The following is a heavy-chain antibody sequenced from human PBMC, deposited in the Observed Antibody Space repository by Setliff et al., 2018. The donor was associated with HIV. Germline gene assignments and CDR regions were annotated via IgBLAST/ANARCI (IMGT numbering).Heavy chain of an antibody. CDR1: DDSISSNY. V-gene: IGHV4-4*07. J-gene: IGHJ5*02. CDR3: ARVSPWFDP. Sequence: SETLSLTCTVSDDSISSNYWSWIRQSAGKGLEWVGRIYTGGRTNYNPSLKGRVTMSVDTSKNQFSLKLSSVTAADTAVYYCARVSPWFDPWGQGTLVTVSS. CDR2: IYTGGRT.